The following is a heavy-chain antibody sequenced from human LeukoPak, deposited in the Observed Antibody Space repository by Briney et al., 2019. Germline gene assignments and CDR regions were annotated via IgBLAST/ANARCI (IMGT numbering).Heavy chain of an antibody. Sequence: GTPLRLSCAASGFTFSSFGMHWVRQAPGKGLEWVAVVWYDGSTKYYADSVKGRFTISGDNSKNTLSLQMNSLRAGDTAVYYCARGRGYGIPDAFDIWGQGTMVTVSS. CDR2: VWYDGSTK. CDR3: ARGRGYGIPDAFDI. D-gene: IGHD5-12*01. V-gene: IGHV3-33*01. CDR1: GFTFSSFG. J-gene: IGHJ3*02.